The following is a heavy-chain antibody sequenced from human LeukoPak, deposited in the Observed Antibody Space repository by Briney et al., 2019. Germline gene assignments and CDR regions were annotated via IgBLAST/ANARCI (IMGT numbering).Heavy chain of an antibody. CDR1: GYTFTSYD. CDR2: MNPNSGNT. Sequence: ASVKVSCKASGYTFTSYDINWVRQATGQGLEWMGWMNPNSGNTGYAQKFQGRVTITRNTSISTAYMELSILRSEDTAVYYCARGVSSGWYGGHYYYMDVWGKGTTVTVSS. J-gene: IGHJ6*03. V-gene: IGHV1-8*03. CDR3: ARGVSSGWYGGHYYYMDV. D-gene: IGHD6-19*01.